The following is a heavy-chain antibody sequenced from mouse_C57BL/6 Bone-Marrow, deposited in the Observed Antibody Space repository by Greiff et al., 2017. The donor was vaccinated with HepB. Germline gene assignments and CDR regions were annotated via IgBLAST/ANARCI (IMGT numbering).Heavy chain of an antibody. CDR3: ARSISTTVVARDY. V-gene: IGHV1-50*01. D-gene: IGHD1-1*01. J-gene: IGHJ4*01. Sequence: QVQLQQPGAELVKPGASVKLSCKASGYTFTSYWMQWVKQRPGQGLEWIGEIDPSDSYTNYNQKFKGKATLTVDTSSSTAYMQLSSLTSEDSAVYYCARSISTTVVARDYWGQGTSVTVSS. CDR1: GYTFTSYW. CDR2: IDPSDSYT.